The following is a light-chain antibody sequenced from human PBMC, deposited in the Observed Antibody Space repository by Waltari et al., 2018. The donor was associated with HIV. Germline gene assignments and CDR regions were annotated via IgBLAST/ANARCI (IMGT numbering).Light chain of an antibody. CDR3: MQGTRFPYT. Sequence: DTVMTQTPLSSPVTRGQPASISCRSSQSLVHSDGGTYLSWLQQRPGQPPRLLIYNISNRFSGVPDRFSGSGAGTDFRLKISRVEAEDVGVYYCMQGTRFPYTFGQGTKLEIK. CDR2: NIS. V-gene: IGKV2-24*01. CDR1: QSLVHSDGGTY. J-gene: IGKJ2*01.